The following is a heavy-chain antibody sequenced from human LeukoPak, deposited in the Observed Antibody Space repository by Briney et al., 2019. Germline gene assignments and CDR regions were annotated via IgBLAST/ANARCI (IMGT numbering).Heavy chain of an antibody. CDR2: INHSGST. Sequence: SETLSLTCAVYGGSFSGYYWSWIRQPPGKGLEWIGEINHSGSTNYNPSLKSRVTISVDTSKNQFSLKLSSVTDADTAVYYFAKAYHSSGWYNYLEYGGQGTLVTVSS. CDR3: AKAYHSSGWYNYLEY. V-gene: IGHV4-34*01. J-gene: IGHJ4*02. D-gene: IGHD6-19*01. CDR1: GGSFSGYY.